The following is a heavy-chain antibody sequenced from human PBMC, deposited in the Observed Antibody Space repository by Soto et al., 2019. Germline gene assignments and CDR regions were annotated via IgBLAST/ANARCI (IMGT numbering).Heavy chain of an antibody. CDR3: ARVYDFWSGSNWFDP. CDR2: LYYSGRT. CDR1: GGPISSDY. Sequence: PSETLSLTCTGSGGPISSDYWSWIRQPPGKGLEWIAYLYYSGRTQYNPSLKSRLTISVDTSKNQFSLKLKSVTAADTAVYFCARVYDFWSGSNWFDPWGQGTLVTVSS. D-gene: IGHD3-3*01. J-gene: IGHJ5*02. V-gene: IGHV4-59*01.